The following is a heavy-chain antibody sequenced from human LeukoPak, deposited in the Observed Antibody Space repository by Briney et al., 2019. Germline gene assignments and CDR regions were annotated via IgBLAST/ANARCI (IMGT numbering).Heavy chain of an antibody. V-gene: IGHV3-53*01. CDR1: GFIFSSNY. Sequence: GGSLRLSCAASGFIFSSNYMSWVRQAPGKGLEWVSVLYSDGTTYYADSVKGRFTISRDNSKNTLYLQMNNLRAEDTAVYYCARAAYDSNGFTANHDYWGQGTLVTVSS. CDR2: LYSDGTT. J-gene: IGHJ4*02. D-gene: IGHD3-22*01. CDR3: ARAAYDSNGFTANHDY.